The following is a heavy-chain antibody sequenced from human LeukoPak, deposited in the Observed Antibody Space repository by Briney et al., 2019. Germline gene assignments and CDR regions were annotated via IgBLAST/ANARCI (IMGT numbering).Heavy chain of an antibody. D-gene: IGHD1-26*01. CDR1: GGSISSYY. J-gene: IGHJ4*02. CDR2: IYYSGST. CDR3: ARGRPGSSVTYFDY. Sequence: SQTLSLTCTVSGGSISSYYWSWVRQPPGNGLEWSGYIYYSGSTNYNPSLKSRVTISVYTSNNQFSLKLSSVTAADTAVYYWARGRPGSSVTYFDYWGQGTLVTVSS. V-gene: IGHV4-59*01.